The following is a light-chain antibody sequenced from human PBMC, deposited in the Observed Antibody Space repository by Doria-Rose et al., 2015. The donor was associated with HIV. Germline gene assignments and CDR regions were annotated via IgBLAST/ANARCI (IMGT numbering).Light chain of an antibody. CDR1: QSISSW. Sequence: MTQSPSTLSASVGDRVTITCRASQSISSWLAWYQQKPGKAPNLLIYKASSLESGVPSRFSGSGSGTEFTPTISSLQPDDFATYYCQQYNSYLSFGQGTKLEIK. V-gene: IGKV1-5*03. J-gene: IGKJ2*01. CDR3: QQYNSYLS. CDR2: KAS.